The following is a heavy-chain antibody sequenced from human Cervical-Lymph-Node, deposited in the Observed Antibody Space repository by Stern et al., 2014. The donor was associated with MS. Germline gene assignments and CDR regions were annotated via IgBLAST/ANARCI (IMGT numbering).Heavy chain of an antibody. Sequence: VQLVESEAEVTKPGSSVKVSCKASGGTFSKFPSSCVRQAPGQGLEWMGGIFPVFGTPTYAQEFRGRVTITADVSTSTVYMELSSLRSDDTAVYYCALSSETSDRWYSLGYDLWGQGTLVTVSS. CDR2: IFPVFGTP. D-gene: IGHD6-13*01. J-gene: IGHJ5*02. CDR3: ALSSETSDRWYSLGYDL. CDR1: GGTFSKFP. V-gene: IGHV1-69*01.